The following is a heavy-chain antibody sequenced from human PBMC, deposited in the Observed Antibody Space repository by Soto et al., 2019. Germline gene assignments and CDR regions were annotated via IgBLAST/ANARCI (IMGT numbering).Heavy chain of an antibody. J-gene: IGHJ4*02. D-gene: IGHD3-3*01. CDR3: ARWSYLDY. CDR1: GLTLSNYA. CDR2: ISGSDGKT. Sequence: PGGSLRLSCVASGLTLSNYALSWVRQAPGKGLEWVSTISGSDGKTFYADSVKGRFSISRDTSQSTLYLQMNSLRADDTAMYYCARWSYLDYWGQGTRVTVSS. V-gene: IGHV3-23*01.